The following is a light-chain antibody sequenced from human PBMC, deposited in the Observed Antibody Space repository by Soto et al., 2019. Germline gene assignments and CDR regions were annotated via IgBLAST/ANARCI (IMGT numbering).Light chain of an antibody. V-gene: IGKV3D-11*02. CDR2: DAS. Sequence: EIVLTQSPGTLSLSPGERATLSWRASQSVSSNLAWYQQKPGQAPRLLIYDASKRATGIPARFSGGGSGTDFTLTISSLEPEDFAVYYCQQRSNWQVTFGQGTRLEIK. J-gene: IGKJ5*01. CDR1: QSVSSN. CDR3: QQRSNWQVT.